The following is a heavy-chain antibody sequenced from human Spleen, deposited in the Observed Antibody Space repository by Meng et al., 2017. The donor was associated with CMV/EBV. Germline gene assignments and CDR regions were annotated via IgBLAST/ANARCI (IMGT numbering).Heavy chain of an antibody. J-gene: IGHJ5*02. V-gene: IGHV2-5*02. CDR2: IYWDDDK. CDR3: AHGHYNWNYPNWFDP. D-gene: IGHD1-7*01. CDR1: GFSLRTSGVG. Sequence: QITLKESGPTLVKPTQTLTLTCTXXGFSLRTSGVGVGWIRQPPGKALEWLALIYWDDDKRYSPSLKSRLTITKDTSKNQVVLTMTNMDPVDTATYYCAHGHYNWNYPNWFDPWGQGTRVTVSS.